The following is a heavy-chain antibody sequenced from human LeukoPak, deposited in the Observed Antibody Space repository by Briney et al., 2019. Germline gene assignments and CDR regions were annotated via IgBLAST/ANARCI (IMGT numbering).Heavy chain of an antibody. CDR3: ARERGIAAAGNFDY. CDR2: IYYSGST. D-gene: IGHD6-13*01. Sequence: SETLSLTCTVSGGPINTYSWSWIRHPPGKGLEWFGDIYYSGSTNYNPSLKCRVTISVDTSKNQFSLKLSSVTAADTAVYYCARERGIAAAGNFDYWGQGTLVTVSS. J-gene: IGHJ4*02. V-gene: IGHV4-59*12. CDR1: GGPINTYS.